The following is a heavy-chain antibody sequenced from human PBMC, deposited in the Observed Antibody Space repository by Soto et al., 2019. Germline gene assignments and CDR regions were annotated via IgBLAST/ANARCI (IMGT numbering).Heavy chain of an antibody. D-gene: IGHD3-9*01. Sequence: PGGSLRLSCAASGFTFSSYAMSWVRQAPGKGLEWVSAISGSGASTYYADSVKGRFTISRDKSKNTLYLQMNSLRAEDTAVYYCAHFDWFIDYWGQGTLVTVSS. V-gene: IGHV3-23*01. CDR2: ISGSGAST. CDR3: AHFDWFIDY. J-gene: IGHJ4*02. CDR1: GFTFSSYA.